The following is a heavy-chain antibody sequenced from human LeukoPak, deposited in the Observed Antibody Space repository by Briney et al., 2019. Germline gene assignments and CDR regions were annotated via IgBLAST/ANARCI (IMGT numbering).Heavy chain of an antibody. V-gene: IGHV3-30*18. D-gene: IGHD3-22*01. J-gene: IGHJ4*02. CDR3: AKEHYYGSSGLDY. CDR2: ISYDGSNK. CDR1: GFTFSSYG. Sequence: GGSLRLSCAASGFTFSSYGMHWVRQAPGKGLEWVAVISYDGSNKYYADSVKGRFTISRDNSKNTLYLQMNSLRAEDTAVYYCAKEHYYGSSGLDYWGQGTLVTVSS.